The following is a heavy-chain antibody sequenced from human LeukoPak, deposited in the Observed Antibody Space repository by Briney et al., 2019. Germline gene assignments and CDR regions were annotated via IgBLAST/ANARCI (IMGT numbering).Heavy chain of an antibody. J-gene: IGHJ2*01. V-gene: IGHV3-48*01. D-gene: IGHD2-15*01. CDR2: ISSSSSTI. CDR3: ARQDGSCYSCPFDL. Sequence: GGSLRLSCAASGFTFSSYSMNWVRQAPGKGLEWVSYISSSSSTIYCADSVKGRFTISRDNAKNSLYLQMNSLRAGDTAVYYCARQDGSCYSCPFDLWGRGTLVTVSS. CDR1: GFTFSSYS.